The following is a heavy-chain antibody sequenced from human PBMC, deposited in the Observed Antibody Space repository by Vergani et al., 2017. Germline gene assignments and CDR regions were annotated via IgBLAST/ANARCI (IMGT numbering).Heavy chain of an antibody. V-gene: IGHV2-70*04. J-gene: IGHJ4*02. CDR2: IDWDDDT. CDR1: GFSLTTYGMR. Sequence: QVTLKESGPALVKPTQTLTLTCTFSGFSLTTYGMRVSWIRQPPGKALEWLARIDWDDDTYYRTSLRTRLTISKDTFKNQLALTMTNMDPVDTATYYCARTLSDSRGYYLDYWGQGTLVTVSS. CDR3: ARTLSDSRGYYLDY. D-gene: IGHD3-22*01.